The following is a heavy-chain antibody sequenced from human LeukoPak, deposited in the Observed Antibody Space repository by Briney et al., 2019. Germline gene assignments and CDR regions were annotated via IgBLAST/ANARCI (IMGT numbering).Heavy chain of an antibody. Sequence: PSQTLSLTCTVSGGSISSGGYYWSWIRQHPGKGLEWIGYIYYSGSTYYNPSLKSRVTISVDTSKNQFSLKLSSVTAADTAVYYCASSRSGCGSTSCYYRAAYDWGQGTLVTVSS. CDR3: ASSRSGCGSTSCYYRAAYD. CDR2: IYYSGST. J-gene: IGHJ4*02. V-gene: IGHV4-31*03. CDR1: GGSISSGGYY. D-gene: IGHD2-2*01.